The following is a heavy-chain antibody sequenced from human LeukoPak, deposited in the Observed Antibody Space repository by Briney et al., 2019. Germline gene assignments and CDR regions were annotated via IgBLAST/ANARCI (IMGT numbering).Heavy chain of an antibody. CDR1: GGSVSSGSYY. CDR2: IYYSGGT. CDR3: ARVGIAVAAVANQKTYYYYYGMDV. J-gene: IGHJ6*02. D-gene: IGHD6-19*01. V-gene: IGHV4-61*01. Sequence: SETLSLTCTVSGGSVSSGSYYWSWIRQPPGKGLEWIAYIYYSGGTNYNPSLKSRVTISVDTSKNQFSLKLSSVTAADTAVYYCARVGIAVAAVANQKTYYYYYGMDVWGQGTTVTVSS.